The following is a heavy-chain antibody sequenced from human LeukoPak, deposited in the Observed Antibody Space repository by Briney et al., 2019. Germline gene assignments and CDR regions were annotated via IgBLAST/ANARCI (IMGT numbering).Heavy chain of an antibody. Sequence: PGGSLKLSCAASGFTFSGSAMHWVRQASGKGLEWVGRIRSKANSYATAYAASVKGRFTISRDDSKNTAYLQMNSLKTEDTAVYYCTCTKSMGATLGVDYWGQGTLVTVSS. J-gene: IGHJ4*02. CDR2: IRSKANSYAT. CDR1: GFTFSGSA. D-gene: IGHD1-26*01. CDR3: TCTKSMGATLGVDY. V-gene: IGHV3-73*01.